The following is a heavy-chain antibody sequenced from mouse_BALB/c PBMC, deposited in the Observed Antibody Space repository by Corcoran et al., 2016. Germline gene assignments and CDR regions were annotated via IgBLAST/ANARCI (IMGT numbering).Heavy chain of an antibody. CDR1: GYTFTNYG. V-gene: IGHV9-3-1*01. CDR3: ARNYGNYYAMDY. D-gene: IGHD2-1*01. J-gene: IGHJ4*01. Sequence: QIQLVQSGPELKKPGETVKISCKASGYTFTNYGMNWVKQAPGKGLKWMGWINTYTGESTYADDFKGRFAFSLETSASTAYLQINNLKNEDTATYFCARNYGNYYAMDYWGQGTSVTVSS. CDR2: INTYTGES.